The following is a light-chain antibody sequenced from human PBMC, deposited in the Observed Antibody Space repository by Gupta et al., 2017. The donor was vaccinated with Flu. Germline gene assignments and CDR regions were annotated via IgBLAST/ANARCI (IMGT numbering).Light chain of an antibody. CDR1: QSISSW. CDR3: QQYNSYSTWT. CDR2: KAS. J-gene: IGKJ1*01. Sequence: DIQMTQSPSTLSASVGDRVTITCRASQSISSWLAWYQQKPGKAPKLLIYKASSLESGVPSRFSGSGSGKEFTLTISSRQPDDFATYYCQQYNSYSTWTFGQGTKVEIK. V-gene: IGKV1-5*03.